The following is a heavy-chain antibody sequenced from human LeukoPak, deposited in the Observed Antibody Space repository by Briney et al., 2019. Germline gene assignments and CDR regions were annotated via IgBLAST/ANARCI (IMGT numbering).Heavy chain of an antibody. CDR1: GFTFSSYW. V-gene: IGHV3-7*05. D-gene: IGHD3-16*01. CDR3: ASDRFYFGV. Sequence: GGSLRLSCAASGFTFSSYWMHWVRQAPGKGLEWVANIKLDGTEKYYVDSVKGRFTISRDNDKNSLYLQMNSLRAEDTAVYYCASDRFYFGVWGQGTLVTVSS. J-gene: IGHJ4*02. CDR2: IKLDGTEK.